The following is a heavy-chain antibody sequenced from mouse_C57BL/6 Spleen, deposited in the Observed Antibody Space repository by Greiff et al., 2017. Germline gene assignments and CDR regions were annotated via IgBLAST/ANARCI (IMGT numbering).Heavy chain of an antibody. CDR1: GFTFSSYA. J-gene: IGHJ2*01. Sequence: EVQGVESGGGLVKPGGSLKLSCAASGFTFSSYAMSWVRQTPEKRLEWVATISDGGSYIYYADNVKGRFTISRDNAKKYLYLPMSHLKSADTAMYYCARVYYGNYFDYWGQGTTLTVSS. CDR2: ISDGGSYI. CDR3: ARVYYGNYFDY. V-gene: IGHV5-4*01. D-gene: IGHD2-1*01.